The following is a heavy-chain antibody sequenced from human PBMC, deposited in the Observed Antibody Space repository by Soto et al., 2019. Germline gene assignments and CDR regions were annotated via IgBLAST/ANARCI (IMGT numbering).Heavy chain of an antibody. J-gene: IGHJ6*02. V-gene: IGHV1-69*01. CDR1: GGTFIRYA. CDR2: IIPIFGTA. Sequence: KVSCKASGGTFIRYAISWVRQAPGQGLEWMGGIIPIFGTANYAQKFQGRVTITADESTSTAYMELSSLRSEDTAVYYCAATPYSSIYYYYYYGMDVWGQGTTVTVSS. D-gene: IGHD6-13*01. CDR3: AATPYSSIYYYYYYGMDV.